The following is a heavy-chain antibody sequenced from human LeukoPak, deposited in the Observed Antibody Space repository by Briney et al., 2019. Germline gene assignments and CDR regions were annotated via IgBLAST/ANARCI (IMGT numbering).Heavy chain of an antibody. J-gene: IGHJ4*02. D-gene: IGHD1-26*01. CDR3: ARDPLSRFSGSYFPFY. CDR1: GGTFSSYA. Sequence: GASVKVSCKASGGTFSSYAISWVRQAPGQGLEWMGGIIPIFGTANYAQKFQGRVTITANESTSTAYMELSSLRSEDTAVYYCARDPLSRFSGSYFPFYWGQGTLVTVSS. CDR2: IIPIFGTA. V-gene: IGHV1-69*13.